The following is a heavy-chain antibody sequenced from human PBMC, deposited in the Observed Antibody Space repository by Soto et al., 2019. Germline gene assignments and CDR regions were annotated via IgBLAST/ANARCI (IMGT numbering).Heavy chain of an antibody. CDR2: IHAGNGYT. V-gene: IGHV1-3*01. D-gene: IGHD5-12*01. Sequence: QVQLVQSGAQVKKPGASVNVSCKASGYTFTLYTIHWVRQAPGQRLEWMGWIHAGNGYTKYSQNFQGRVTITRETSASSVYMEMSSLTSEHTGVFYCARVQYSGNDLKLAVEIWGQGKRVTVSS. J-gene: IGHJ3*02. CDR1: GYTFTLYT. CDR3: ARVQYSGNDLKLAVEI.